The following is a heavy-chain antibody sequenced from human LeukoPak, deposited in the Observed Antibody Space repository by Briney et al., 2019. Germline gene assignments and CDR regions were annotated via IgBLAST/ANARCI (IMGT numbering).Heavy chain of an antibody. CDR2: ISSSSSYI. Sequence: PGGSLRLSCAASGFTFSSYSMNWVRQAPGKGLEWVSSISSSSSYIYYADSVKGRFTISRDNAKNSLYLQMNSLRAEDTAVYYCARVVAAAGERFFDYWGQGTLVTVSS. D-gene: IGHD6-13*01. CDR3: ARVVAAAGERFFDY. CDR1: GFTFSSYS. J-gene: IGHJ4*02. V-gene: IGHV3-21*01.